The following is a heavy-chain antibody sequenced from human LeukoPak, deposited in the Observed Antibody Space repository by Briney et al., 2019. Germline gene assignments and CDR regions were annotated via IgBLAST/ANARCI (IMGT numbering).Heavy chain of an antibody. V-gene: IGHV3-21*01. J-gene: IGHJ4*02. Sequence: GGSLRLSCAASGFTFSSYSMNWVRQAPGKGLEWVSSISSSRSYIYYADSVKGRFTISRDNAKNSLYLQMNSLRAEDTAVYYCARTDNSRLFDYWGQGTLVTVSS. D-gene: IGHD5-12*01. CDR2: ISSSRSYI. CDR1: GFTFSSYS. CDR3: ARTDNSRLFDY.